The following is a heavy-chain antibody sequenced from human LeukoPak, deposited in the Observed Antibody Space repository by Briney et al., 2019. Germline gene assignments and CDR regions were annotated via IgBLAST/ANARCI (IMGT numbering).Heavy chain of an antibody. J-gene: IGHJ6*03. CDR3: ARDLKYSSGWSGDYYYYYYMDV. Sequence: ASETLSLTCTVSGGSISSSSYYWGWIRQPPGKGLEWIGSIYYSGSTYYNPSLKSRITISVETAKNQFSLKLSSVTAADTAVYYCARDLKYSSGWSGDYYYYYYMDVWGKGTTVTVSS. D-gene: IGHD6-19*01. CDR2: IYYSGST. V-gene: IGHV4-39*07. CDR1: GGSISSSSYY.